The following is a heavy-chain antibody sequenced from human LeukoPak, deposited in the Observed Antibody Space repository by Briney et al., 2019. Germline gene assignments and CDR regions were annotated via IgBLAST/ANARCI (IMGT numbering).Heavy chain of an antibody. D-gene: IGHD3-9*01. CDR3: ARDRHNDILTGYLDY. V-gene: IGHV1-3*01. Sequence: ASVKVSCKASGYTFTSYAMHWVRQAPGHRLEWMGWINAGNGNTKYSQKFQGRVTITRDTSASTAYMELSSLRSEDTAVYYCARDRHNDILTGYLDYRGQGTLVTVSS. CDR2: INAGNGNT. J-gene: IGHJ4*02. CDR1: GYTFTSYA.